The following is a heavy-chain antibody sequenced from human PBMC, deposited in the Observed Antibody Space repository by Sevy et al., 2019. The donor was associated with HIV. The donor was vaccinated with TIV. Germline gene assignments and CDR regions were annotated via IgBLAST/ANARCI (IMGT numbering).Heavy chain of an antibody. CDR1: GFTFSSYW. CDR3: ARDCSSTSCLGGLDV. Sequence: GGSLRLSCAASGFTFSSYWMSWVRQAPGKGLEWVANIKRDGSEKYYVDSVKGRFTISRDNAKNSLYLQMNSLRAEDTAVYYCARDCSSTSCLGGLDVWGQGTTVTVSS. CDR2: IKRDGSEK. V-gene: IGHV3-7*03. D-gene: IGHD2-2*01. J-gene: IGHJ6*02.